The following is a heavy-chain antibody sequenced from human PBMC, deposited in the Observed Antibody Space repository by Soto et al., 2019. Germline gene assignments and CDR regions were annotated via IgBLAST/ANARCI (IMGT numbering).Heavy chain of an antibody. Sequence: QVQLVQSGAEVKKPGSSVKVSCKASGGTFSSYAISWVRQAPGQGLEWMGGIIPIFGTAHYAQKFQGRVTITADESTSTSYMELSSLRSEDTAVYYCARGGIGLLWFGEYAPNGMDVWGEGTTVTVSS. D-gene: IGHD3-10*01. CDR1: GGTFSSYA. CDR3: ARGGIGLLWFGEYAPNGMDV. CDR2: IIPIFGTA. V-gene: IGHV1-69*01. J-gene: IGHJ6*04.